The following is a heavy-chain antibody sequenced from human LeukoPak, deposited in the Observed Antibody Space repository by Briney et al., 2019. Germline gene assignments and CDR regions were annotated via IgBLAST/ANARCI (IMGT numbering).Heavy chain of an antibody. D-gene: IGHD6-13*01. CDR1: GFTFNGYS. Sequence: PGGSLRLSCTASGFTFNGYSMIWVRQAPGKGLEWVSGISWNSGSIGYADSVKGRFTISRDNAKNSLYLQMNSLRAEDTALYYCAKDRRSSSWYYFDYWGQGTLVTVSS. CDR3: AKDRRSSSWYYFDY. V-gene: IGHV3-9*01. J-gene: IGHJ4*02. CDR2: ISWNSGSI.